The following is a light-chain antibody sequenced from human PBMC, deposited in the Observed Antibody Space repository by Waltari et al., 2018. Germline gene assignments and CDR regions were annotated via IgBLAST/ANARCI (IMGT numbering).Light chain of an antibody. CDR1: SRDVGTYKF. V-gene: IGLV2-23*02. CDR3: CSYVTGDTWV. Sequence: QSALTQPASVSGFPGQSITISCTGISRDVGTYKFVSWYQQHPGKAPKLMIYEINQRPSGISNRFSGSKFGNTAVLTISGLQTDDEADYYCCSYVTGDTWVFGGGTRVAVL. CDR2: EIN. J-gene: IGLJ3*02.